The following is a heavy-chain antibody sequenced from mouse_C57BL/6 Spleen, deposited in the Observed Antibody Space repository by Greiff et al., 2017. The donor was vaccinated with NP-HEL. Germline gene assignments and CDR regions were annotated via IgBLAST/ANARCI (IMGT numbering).Heavy chain of an antibody. J-gene: IGHJ3*01. CDR1: GFTFSSYG. CDR3: ARHGDYDAWFAY. Sequence: EVQRVESGGDLVKPGGSLKLSCAASGFTFSSYGMSWVRQTPDKTLEWVATISSGGSYTYYPDSVKGRFTISRDNAKNTLYLQMSSLKSEDTAMYYCARHGDYDAWFAYWGQGTLVTVSA. D-gene: IGHD2-4*01. V-gene: IGHV5-6*01. CDR2: ISSGGSYT.